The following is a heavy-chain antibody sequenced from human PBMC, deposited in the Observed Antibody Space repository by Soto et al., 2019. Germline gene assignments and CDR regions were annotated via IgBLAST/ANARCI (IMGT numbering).Heavy chain of an antibody. CDR1: GFTFSSYW. J-gene: IGHJ6*02. CDR3: ARNWGWFYGMDV. CDR2: IKQDGSEK. V-gene: IGHV3-7*01. Sequence: PGGSLRLSCAASGFTFSSYWMSCVRQAPGKGLEWVANIKQDGSEKYYVDSVKGRFTISRDNAKNSLYLQMNSLRAEDTAVYDFARNWGWFYGMDVRAQGTTVTVSS. D-gene: IGHD7-27*01.